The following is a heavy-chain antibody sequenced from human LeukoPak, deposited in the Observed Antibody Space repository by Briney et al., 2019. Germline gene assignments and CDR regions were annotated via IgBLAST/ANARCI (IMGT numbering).Heavy chain of an antibody. CDR1: GVSINTYY. CDR2: IYNGGNT. J-gene: IGHJ4*02. Sequence: SETLSLTCTVSGVSINTYYASWIRQAPGKGLEFIGFIYNGGNTNYNPSLKSRATISVDTSKNQFSLKLSSVTAADTAVYYCARGVGSSGWFDYWGQGTLVTVSS. CDR3: ARGVGSSGWFDY. D-gene: IGHD6-19*01. V-gene: IGHV4-59*12.